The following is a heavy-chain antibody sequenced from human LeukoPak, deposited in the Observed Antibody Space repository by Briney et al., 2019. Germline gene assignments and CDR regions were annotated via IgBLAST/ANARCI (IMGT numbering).Heavy chain of an antibody. D-gene: IGHD3-3*01. Sequence: SETLSLTCSVSGGSISSSSYYWGWIRQPPGKGLEWIGNIDYSGRTYYNPSLKSRVTISVDTSKNQFSLKLSSVTAADTAVYYCARSHSYTIFGVVTTYYFDYWGQGTLVTVSS. CDR3: ARSHSYTIFGVVTTYYFDY. J-gene: IGHJ4*02. CDR2: IDYSGRT. V-gene: IGHV4-39*07. CDR1: GGSISSSSYY.